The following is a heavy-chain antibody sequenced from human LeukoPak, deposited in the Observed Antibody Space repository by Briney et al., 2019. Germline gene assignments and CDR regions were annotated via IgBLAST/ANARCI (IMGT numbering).Heavy chain of an antibody. V-gene: IGHV3-21*01. CDR2: ISSSSSYI. Sequence: GGSLRLSCAASGFTFSSYGMHWVRQAPGKGLEWVSSISSSSSYIYYADSVKGRFTISRDNAKNSLYLQMNSLRAEDTAMYYCARSRIKSGNWFDPWGQGTLVTVSS. CDR3: ARSRIKSGNWFDP. D-gene: IGHD1-14*01. J-gene: IGHJ5*02. CDR1: GFTFSSYG.